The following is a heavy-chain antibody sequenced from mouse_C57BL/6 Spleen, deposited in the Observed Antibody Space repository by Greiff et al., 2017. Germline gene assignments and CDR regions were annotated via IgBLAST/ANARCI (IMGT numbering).Heavy chain of an antibody. CDR2: IYPGNSDT. D-gene: IGHD1-1*01. Sequence: VQLQQSGTVLARPGASVKMSCKTSGYTFTSYWMHWVKQRPGQGLEWIGAIYPGNSDTSYNQKFKGKAKLTAVTSASTAYMELNSLTNEDPAVYYCTKYAYYGSSPYAMDYWGQGTSVTVSS. CDR1: GYTFTSYW. J-gene: IGHJ4*01. CDR3: TKYAYYGSSPYAMDY. V-gene: IGHV1-5*01.